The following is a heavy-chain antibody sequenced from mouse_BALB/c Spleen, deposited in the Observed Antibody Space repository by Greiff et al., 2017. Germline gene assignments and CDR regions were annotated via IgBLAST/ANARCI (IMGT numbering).Heavy chain of an antibody. Sequence: EVNVVESGGGLVQPGGSMKLSCVASGFTFSNYWMNWVRQSPEKGLEWVAEIRLKSNNYATHYAESVKGRFTISRDDSKSSVYLQMNNLRAEDTGIYYCTRPYYGNSAWFAYWGQGTLVTVSA. CDR3: TRPYYGNSAWFAY. CDR1: GFTFSNYW. D-gene: IGHD2-10*01. V-gene: IGHV6-6*02. CDR2: IRLKSNNYAT. J-gene: IGHJ3*01.